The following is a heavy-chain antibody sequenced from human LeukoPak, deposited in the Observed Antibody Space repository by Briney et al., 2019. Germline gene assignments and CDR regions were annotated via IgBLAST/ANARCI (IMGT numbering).Heavy chain of an antibody. CDR1: GFTVSSNY. CDR2: IYSGGST. CDR3: ARDNRRDGYNPFDY. D-gene: IGHD5-24*01. Sequence: GGSLRLSCAASGFTVSSNYMSWVRQAPGKGLEWVSVIYSGGSTYYADSVKGRFTISRDNSKNTLYLQMNSLRAEDTAVYYCARDNRRDGYNPFDYWGQGTLVTVSS. J-gene: IGHJ4*02. V-gene: IGHV3-66*01.